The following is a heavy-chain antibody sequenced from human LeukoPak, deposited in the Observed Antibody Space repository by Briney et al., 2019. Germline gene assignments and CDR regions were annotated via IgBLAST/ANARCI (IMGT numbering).Heavy chain of an antibody. D-gene: IGHD3-3*01. Sequence: GGSLRLSCAASGFTFSGYWMSWVRQAPGKGLEWVANIKQDGSEKYYVDSVKGRLTISRDNAKNSLYLQMNSLRAEDTAVYYCARALDFWSGYFDYWGQGTLVTVSS. CDR2: IKQDGSEK. CDR1: GFTFSGYW. V-gene: IGHV3-7*01. CDR3: ARALDFWSGYFDY. J-gene: IGHJ4*02.